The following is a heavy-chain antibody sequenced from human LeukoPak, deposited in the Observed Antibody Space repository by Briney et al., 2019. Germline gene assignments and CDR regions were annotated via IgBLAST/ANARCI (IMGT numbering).Heavy chain of an antibody. Sequence: ASVKVSCKASGGTFSSYTISWVRQAPGQGLEWMGRIIPILGIANYAQKFQGRVTITADESTSTAYMELSSLRSEDTAVYYCARVRSSSHFDYWGQGTLVTVSS. CDR1: GGTFSSYT. J-gene: IGHJ4*02. CDR3: ARVRSSSHFDY. D-gene: IGHD6-13*01. CDR2: IIPILGIA. V-gene: IGHV1-69*02.